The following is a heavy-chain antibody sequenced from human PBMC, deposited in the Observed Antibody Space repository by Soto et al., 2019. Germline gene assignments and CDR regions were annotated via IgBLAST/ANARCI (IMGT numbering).Heavy chain of an antibody. Sequence: SETLSLTCTVSGGSISSSSYYWGWIRQPPGKGLEWIGSIYYSGSTYYNPSLKSRVTISVDTSKNQFSLKLSSVTAADTAVYYCALGYDFWRGYYAPACMGSWGQGTTVPVSS. CDR2: IYYSGST. CDR1: GGSISSSSYY. CDR3: ALGYDFWRGYYAPACMGS. D-gene: IGHD3-3*01. J-gene: IGHJ6*02. V-gene: IGHV4-39*01.